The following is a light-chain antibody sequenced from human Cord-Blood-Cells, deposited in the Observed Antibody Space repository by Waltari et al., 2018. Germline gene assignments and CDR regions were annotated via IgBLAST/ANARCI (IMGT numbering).Light chain of an antibody. J-gene: IGLJ3*02. CDR3: AAWDDSLNGWV. CDR1: SSNLGSTT. Sequence: QSVLTQPPSASGTPGQRVTLSCSGSSSNLGSTTVNWYQQLPETAPKLLIYSNNQRPSGVPDRFSGSKSGTSASLAISGLQSEDEADYYCAAWDDSLNGWVFGGGTKLTVL. CDR2: SNN. V-gene: IGLV1-44*01.